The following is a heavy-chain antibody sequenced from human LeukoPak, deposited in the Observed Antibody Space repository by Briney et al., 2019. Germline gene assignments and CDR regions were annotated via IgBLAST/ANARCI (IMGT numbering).Heavy chain of an antibody. J-gene: IGHJ6*01. CDR1: GFTVSVYS. V-gene: IGHV3-48*04. Sequence: GGSLRLSCAASGFTVSVYSLNWVRQAPGKGLEWVAYIGRSGDRTTRYADSVRGRFTISRDNAEDLLFLQMNSLRVEDTAVYYCAVPPLSGTGSSRPLAGVDVWSQGTTVTVSS. CDR3: AVPPLSGTGSSRPLAGVDV. CDR2: IGRSGDRTT. D-gene: IGHD3-10*01.